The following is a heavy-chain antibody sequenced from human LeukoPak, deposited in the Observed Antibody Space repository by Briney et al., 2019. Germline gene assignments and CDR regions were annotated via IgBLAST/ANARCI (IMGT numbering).Heavy chain of an antibody. V-gene: IGHV1-18*01. Sequence: ASVKVSCKASGYTFTSYGISWVRQAPGQGLEWMGWISAYNGKTNYAKKLQGRVTITREKYRRKAYMEMRRLRGEDRAVYYCARDSVVVAANYYYMDVWGKGTTVTVSS. D-gene: IGHD2-15*01. CDR1: GYTFTSYG. CDR2: ISAYNGKT. CDR3: ARDSVVVAANYYYMDV. J-gene: IGHJ6*03.